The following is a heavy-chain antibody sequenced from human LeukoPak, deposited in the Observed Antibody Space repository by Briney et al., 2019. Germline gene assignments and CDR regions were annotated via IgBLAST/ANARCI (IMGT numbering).Heavy chain of an antibody. D-gene: IGHD3-22*01. J-gene: IGHJ4*02. V-gene: IGHV3-21*01. CDR1: GFTFSSYS. Sequence: GGSLRLSCAASGFTFSSYSMNWVRQAPGKGLEWVSSISSSSSYIYYADSVKGRFTISRDNAMNSLYLQMNSLRAEDTAVYYCARDGYYYDSSGYYAWGQGTLVTVSS. CDR3: ARDGYYYDSSGYYA. CDR2: ISSSSSYI.